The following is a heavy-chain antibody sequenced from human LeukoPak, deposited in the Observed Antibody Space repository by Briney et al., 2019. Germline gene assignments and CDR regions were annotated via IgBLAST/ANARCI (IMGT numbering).Heavy chain of an antibody. CDR3: AREGEYYYDSSGYYFDY. J-gene: IGHJ4*02. V-gene: IGHV1-46*01. CDR1: GYTFTSYY. D-gene: IGHD3-22*01. CDR2: INPSGGST. Sequence: ASVKVSCKASGYTFTSYYMHWVRQAPGQGLEWMGIINPSGGSTSYAQKFQGRVTMTRDMSTSTVYMELSSLRSEDTAVYYCAREGEYYYDSSGYYFDYRGQGTLVTVSS.